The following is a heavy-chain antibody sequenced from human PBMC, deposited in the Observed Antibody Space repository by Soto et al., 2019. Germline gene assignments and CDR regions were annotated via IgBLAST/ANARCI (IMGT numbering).Heavy chain of an antibody. CDR3: ARMYGGYCTNGVCLRLGY. CDR2: ISYDGSNK. CDR1: GFTFSSYA. V-gene: IGHV3-30-3*01. J-gene: IGHJ4*02. Sequence: QVQLVESGGGVVQPGRSLRLSCAASGFTFSSYAMHWVRQAPGKGLEWVAVISYDGSNKYYADSVKGRFTISRDNSKNTLYLQMNSLRDEDTAVYYCARMYGGYCTNGVCLRLGYWGQGTLVTVSS. D-gene: IGHD2-8*01.